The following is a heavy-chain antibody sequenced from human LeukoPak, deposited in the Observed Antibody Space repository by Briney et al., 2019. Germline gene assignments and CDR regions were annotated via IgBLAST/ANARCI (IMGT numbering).Heavy chain of an antibody. D-gene: IGHD1-14*01. J-gene: IGHJ4*02. CDR2: ITPSDSYT. V-gene: IGHV5-10-1*01. CDR1: AYRFTTFW. Sequence: PGESLKISCKASAYRFTTFWISWVRQMPGNGLEWMGRITPSDSYTNYSPSFRGHVTISADKSSTTAYLQWSSLRASDTAMYYCATSSGNNPFDYWGQGTLVTVSS. CDR3: ATSSGNNPFDY.